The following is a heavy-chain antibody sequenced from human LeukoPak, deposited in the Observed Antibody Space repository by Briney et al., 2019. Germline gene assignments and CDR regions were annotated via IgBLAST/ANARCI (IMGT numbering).Heavy chain of an antibody. D-gene: IGHD4-17*01. J-gene: IGHJ4*02. V-gene: IGHV4-61*01. CDR2: IYRGST. CDR3: ARGEDYEIDY. CDR1: GDSVSSGTYY. Sequence: PSETLSLTCTVSGDSVSSGTYYWNWIRQPPGKGPEWIGYIYRGSTNYNPSFESRVTISVDTSKNQFSLKLSSVAAADTAVYYCARGEDYEIDYWGQGILVTVSS.